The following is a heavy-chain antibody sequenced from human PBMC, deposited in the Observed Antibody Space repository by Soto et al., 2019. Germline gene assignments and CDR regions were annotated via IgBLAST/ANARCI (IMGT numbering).Heavy chain of an antibody. CDR2: ISPHNFNT. CDR1: GYTFTHFY. J-gene: IGHJ4*02. Sequence: APVKVSCKASGYTFTHFYITWVRQAPGQGLEWMGAISPHNFNTNFAQKFQGRVTLTTDTSTNTAYMELSSVTAADTAVYYCARAGWYYDRSGYQREYYFDYWGQGTLVTVSS. CDR3: ARAGWYYDRSGYQREYYFDY. D-gene: IGHD3-22*01. V-gene: IGHV1-18*01.